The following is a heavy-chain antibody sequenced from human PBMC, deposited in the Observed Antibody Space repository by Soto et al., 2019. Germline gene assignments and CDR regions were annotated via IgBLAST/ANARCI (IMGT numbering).Heavy chain of an antibody. J-gene: IGHJ3*02. CDR1: GYTFTSYG. CDR2: ISAYNGNA. Sequence: GASVKVSCKASGYTFTSYGISWVRQAPGQGLEWMGGISAYNGNANYAQKLQGRVTITADESTSTAYMELSSLRSEDTAVYYCATVSGSYTDAFDIWGQGTMVTVSS. CDR3: ATVSGSYTDAFDI. D-gene: IGHD1-26*01. V-gene: IGHV1-18*01.